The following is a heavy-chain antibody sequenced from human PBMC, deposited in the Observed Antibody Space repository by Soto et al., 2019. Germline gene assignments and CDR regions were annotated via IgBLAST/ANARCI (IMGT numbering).Heavy chain of an antibody. V-gene: IGHV4-59*01. D-gene: IGHD2-15*01. CDR3: ARDDSYCSGGSCNYYYGMDV. CDR1: GGSISSYY. Sequence: QVQLQESGPGLVKPSETLSLTCTVSGGSISSYYWSWIWQPPGKGLEWIGYIYYSGSTNYNPSLKSRVTISVDTSKNQFSLKLSSVTAADTAVYYCARDDSYCSGGSCNYYYGMDVWGQGTTVTVSS. J-gene: IGHJ6*02. CDR2: IYYSGST.